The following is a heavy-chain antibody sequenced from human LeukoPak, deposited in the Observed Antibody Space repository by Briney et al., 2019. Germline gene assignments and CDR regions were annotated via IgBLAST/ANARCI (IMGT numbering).Heavy chain of an antibody. J-gene: IGHJ5*02. CDR3: ARGWGQQLVGFDP. CDR2: INHSGST. Sequence: SETLSLTCAVYGGSFSGYYWSWIRQPPGKGLEWIGEINHSGSTNYNPSLKSRVTISVDTSKNQFSLKLSSVTAADTAVYYCARGWGQQLVGFDPWGQGTLVTVSS. CDR1: GGSFSGYY. V-gene: IGHV4-34*01. D-gene: IGHD6-13*01.